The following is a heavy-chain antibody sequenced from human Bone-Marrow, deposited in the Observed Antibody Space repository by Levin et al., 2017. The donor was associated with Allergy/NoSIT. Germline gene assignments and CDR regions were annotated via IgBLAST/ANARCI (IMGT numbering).Heavy chain of an antibody. CDR3: ARAPAVFRGIAAAGYYFDS. Sequence: GGSLRLSCAASGFTVSSNYMSWVRQAPGKGLEWVSVIYSGGSTYYADSVKGRFTISRDNSKNTLYLQMNSLRAEDTAVYYCARAPAVFRGIAAAGYYFDSWGQGTLVTVSS. CDR1: GFTVSSNY. D-gene: IGHD6-13*01. V-gene: IGHV3-66*01. J-gene: IGHJ4*02. CDR2: IYSGGST.